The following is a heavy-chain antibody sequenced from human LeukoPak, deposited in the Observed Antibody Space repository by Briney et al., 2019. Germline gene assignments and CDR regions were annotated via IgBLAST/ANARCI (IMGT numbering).Heavy chain of an antibody. Sequence: PGGSLRLSCAASGFTFSSYSMNWVRQAPGKGLEWVSSISSSSSYIYYADSVKGRFTISRDNAKNSLYLQMNSLRAEDTAVYYCARGEYSGSSLFDYWGQGTLVTVSS. CDR3: ARGEYSGSSLFDY. CDR1: GFTFSSYS. D-gene: IGHD1-26*01. CDR2: ISSSSSYI. V-gene: IGHV3-21*01. J-gene: IGHJ4*02.